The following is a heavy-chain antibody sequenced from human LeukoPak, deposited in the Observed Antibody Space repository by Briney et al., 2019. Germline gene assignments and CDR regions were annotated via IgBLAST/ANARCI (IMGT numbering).Heavy chain of an antibody. V-gene: IGHV1-18*01. J-gene: IGHJ5*02. D-gene: IGHD6-6*01. CDR2: INAHNGNT. Sequence: ASVKVSCKASAYSFTSYSISWVRQAPGQGLEWMGWINAHNGNTNYAQKLQGRVTMTTDTSTSTAYMELRSLRSDDTAVYYCGRQYASSSAWFDPWGQGTLVTVSS. CDR3: GRQYASSSAWFDP. CDR1: AYSFTSYS.